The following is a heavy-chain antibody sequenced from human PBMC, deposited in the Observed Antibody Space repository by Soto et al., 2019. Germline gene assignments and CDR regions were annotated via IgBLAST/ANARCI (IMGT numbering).Heavy chain of an antibody. J-gene: IGHJ6*02. D-gene: IGHD1-1*01. CDR1: GGTFSSYA. V-gene: IGHV1-69*13. Sequence: SVKVSCKASGGTFSSYAISWVRQAPGQGLEWMGGIIPIFGTANYAQKFQGRVTITADESTSTAYMELRSLRSDDTAVYYCARVWVGTTFAYYYGMDVWGQGTTVTVSS. CDR3: ARVWVGTTFAYYYGMDV. CDR2: IIPIFGTA.